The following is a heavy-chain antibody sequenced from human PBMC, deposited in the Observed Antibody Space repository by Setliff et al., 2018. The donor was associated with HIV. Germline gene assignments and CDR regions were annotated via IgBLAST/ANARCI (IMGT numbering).Heavy chain of an antibody. CDR3: AKSASWDLRGWLH. V-gene: IGHV3-23*01. CDR1: GFTLSNYA. D-gene: IGHD6-19*01. CDR2: ISATGETT. J-gene: IGHJ4*02. Sequence: GGSLRLSCAASGFTLSNYAMNWVRQAPGKGLEWVSSISATGETTYYADSVKGRFTISRDNEKNSLYLQMNSLRAEDTAVYYCAKSASWDLRGWLHWGQGALFTVSS.